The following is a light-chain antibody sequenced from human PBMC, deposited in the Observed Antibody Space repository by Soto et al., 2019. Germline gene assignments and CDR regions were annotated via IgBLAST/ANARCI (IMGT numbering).Light chain of an antibody. Sequence: QSALTQPASVSGSPGQSITIFCTGTSSDIGIYNFVSWYQQHPGKAPKLMIYNVYSRPSGVSSRFSGSKSGNTASLTISWLQAEDEADYYCQAYDYSLTASVFGGGTKLTVL. CDR2: NVY. V-gene: IGLV2-14*03. J-gene: IGLJ3*02. CDR3: QAYDYSLTASV. CDR1: SSDIGIYNF.